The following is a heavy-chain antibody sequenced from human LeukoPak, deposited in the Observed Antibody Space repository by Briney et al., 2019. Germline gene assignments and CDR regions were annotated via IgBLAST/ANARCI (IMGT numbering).Heavy chain of an antibody. CDR1: GFTFSSYG. V-gene: IGHV3-33*01. CDR3: ARAYCSSTSCYAFNYYYYGMDV. J-gene: IGHJ6*02. D-gene: IGHD2-2*01. CDR2: IWYDGSNK. Sequence: HPGRSLRLSCAASGFTFSSYGMHWVRQAPGKGLEWVAVIWYDGSNKYYADSVKGRFTISRDNSKNTLYLQMNSLRAEGTAVYYCARAYCSSTSCYAFNYYYYGMDVWGQGTTVTVSS.